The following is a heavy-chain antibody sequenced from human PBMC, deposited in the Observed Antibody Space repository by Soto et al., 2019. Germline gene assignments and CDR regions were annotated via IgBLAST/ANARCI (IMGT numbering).Heavy chain of an antibody. CDR3: ARVGRGFCSSARCYTDGFDL. D-gene: IGHD2-2*01. Sequence: QLVESGGGLVQPGGSLRLSCAASGFTFSLYPMNWVRQAPGKGLEWLSYISPSNTTIYYADSVKGRFTISRDNAKDSLDLQMNGLRDDDTPVYYCARVGRGFCSSARCYTDGFDLWGQGTVVTVST. J-gene: IGHJ3*01. V-gene: IGHV3-48*02. CDR1: GFTFSLYP. CDR2: ISPSNTTI.